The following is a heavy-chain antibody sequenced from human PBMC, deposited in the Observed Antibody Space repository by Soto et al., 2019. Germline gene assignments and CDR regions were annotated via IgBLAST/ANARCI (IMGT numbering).Heavy chain of an antibody. CDR1: GYTFTRYA. D-gene: IGHD2-15*01. Sequence: ASVKVSCKASGYTFTRYAIHWVRQAPGQGLEWLGWINAGTGIATYSQRFQGRVTITSNTSATTSYMELSSLPSEDTAVYYCARDHNFGFILYAMDVWGQGTTVTVSS. CDR2: INAGTGIA. CDR3: ARDHNFGFILYAMDV. J-gene: IGHJ6*02. V-gene: IGHV1-3*01.